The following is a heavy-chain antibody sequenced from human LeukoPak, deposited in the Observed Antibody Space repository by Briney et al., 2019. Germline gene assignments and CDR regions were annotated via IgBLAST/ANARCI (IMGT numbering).Heavy chain of an antibody. CDR1: GYSISSGYY. Sequence: SETLSLTCAVSGYSISSGYYWGWIRQPPGKGLEWIGSIYHSGSTYYNPSLKSRVTMSVDTSKNQFSLKLSSVTAADTAVYYCARLEDYYYYMDVWGKGTTVTVSS. CDR3: ARLEDYYYYMDV. V-gene: IGHV4-38-2*01. CDR2: IYHSGST. J-gene: IGHJ6*03.